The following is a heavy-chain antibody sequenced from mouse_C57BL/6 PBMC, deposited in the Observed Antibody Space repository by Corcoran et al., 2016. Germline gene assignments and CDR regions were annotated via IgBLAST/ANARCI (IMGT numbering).Heavy chain of an antibody. D-gene: IGHD1-1*01. CDR2: INPNNGGT. Sequence: EVQLQQSGPELVKPGASVKISCKASGYTFTDYYMNWVKQSHGKSLEWIGDINPNNGGTSYNQKFKDKATLTVDKSSSTAYMELRSLTSEDSAVYYCAIEEYYYGSSYLDYWGQGTTLTVSS. J-gene: IGHJ2*01. CDR1: GYTFTDYY. V-gene: IGHV1-26*01. CDR3: AIEEYYYGSSYLDY.